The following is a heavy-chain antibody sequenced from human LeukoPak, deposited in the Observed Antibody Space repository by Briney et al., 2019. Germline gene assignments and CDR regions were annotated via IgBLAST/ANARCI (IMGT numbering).Heavy chain of an antibody. V-gene: IGHV3-7*01. J-gene: IGHJ3*02. Sequence: GGSLRLSCAASGFTFSSYWMSWVRRAPGKGLEWVANIKQDESEKYYVDSVKGRFTISRDNAKNSLYLQMNSLRAEDTAVYYCARLGNWGGNAFDIWGQGTMVTVSS. CDR2: IKQDESEK. CDR3: ARLGNWGGNAFDI. CDR1: GFTFSSYW. D-gene: IGHD7-27*01.